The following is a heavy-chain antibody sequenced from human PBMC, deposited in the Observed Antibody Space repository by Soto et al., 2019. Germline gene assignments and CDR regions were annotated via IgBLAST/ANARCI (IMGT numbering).Heavy chain of an antibody. V-gene: IGHV3-23*01. Sequence: DVQLLESGGGLVQPEGSLRLSCAASGFTFSSYAMGWVHQGPGKGLEWVAVVSIGGSTHYADSVRGRFTISRDNSKNTLSLQMNSLTAEDTAVYFCAKGRGAGGHFGYWGQGALVTVSS. CDR1: GFTFSSYA. CDR3: AKGRGAGGHFGY. CDR2: VSIGGST. D-gene: IGHD2-15*01. J-gene: IGHJ4*02.